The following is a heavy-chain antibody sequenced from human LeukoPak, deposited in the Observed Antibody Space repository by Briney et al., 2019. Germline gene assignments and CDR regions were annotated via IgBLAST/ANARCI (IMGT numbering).Heavy chain of an antibody. V-gene: IGHV1-18*01. CDR1: GYTFTSYG. J-gene: IGHJ4*02. Sequence: ASVKVSCKASGYTFTSYGISWVRQAPGQGLEWMGWISAYNGNTNYAQKLQGRVTMTTDKSTSTAYMEPRSLRSDDTAVYYCARSMITFGGVTTFDYWGQGTLVTVSS. CDR2: ISAYNGNT. D-gene: IGHD3-16*01. CDR3: ARSMITFGGVTTFDY.